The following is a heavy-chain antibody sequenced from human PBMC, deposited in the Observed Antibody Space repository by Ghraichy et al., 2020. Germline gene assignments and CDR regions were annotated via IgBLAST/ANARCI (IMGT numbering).Heavy chain of an antibody. CDR3: ARCRYSYGPSYYYYYYYMDV. J-gene: IGHJ6*03. D-gene: IGHD5-18*01. Sequence: GGSLRLSCAASGFTFSSYWMSWVRQAPGKGLEWVANIKQDGSEKYYVDSVKGRFTISRDNAKNSLYLQMNSLRAEDTAVYYCARCRYSYGPSYYYYYYYMDVWGKGTTVTVSS. V-gene: IGHV3-7*01. CDR1: GFTFSSYW. CDR2: IKQDGSEK.